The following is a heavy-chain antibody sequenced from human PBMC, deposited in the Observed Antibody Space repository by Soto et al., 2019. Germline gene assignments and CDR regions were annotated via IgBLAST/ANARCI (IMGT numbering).Heavy chain of an antibody. CDR1: GGTFSNYA. CDR3: ARETAGVTAAMRGGYYYGRDV. D-gene: IGHD2-2*01. J-gene: IGHJ6*02. V-gene: IGHV1-69*12. CDR2: IIPFFVTA. Sequence: QVQLVQSGAEVKKPGSSVKVSCKASGGTFSNYAITWVRQAPGQGLEWMGGIIPFFVTANYAQKFQGRVTITADESPSTAYMERSSLTSEDTAVYFCARETAGVTAAMRGGYYYGRDVGGQGTTVTVSS.